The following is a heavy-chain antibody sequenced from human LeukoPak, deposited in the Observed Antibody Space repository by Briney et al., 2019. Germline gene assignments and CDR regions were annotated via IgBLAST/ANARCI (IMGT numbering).Heavy chain of an antibody. J-gene: IGHJ4*02. D-gene: IGHD5-24*01. CDR3: ARGGEYNYGFFDY. Sequence: PGGSLRLSCAASGFTFSSYWMHWVRHAPGKGLVWVSRINSDGSSTIYADSVKGRFTISRDNAKNTLYLQMNSLRAEDTAVYYCARGGEYNYGFFDYWGQGTLVTVSS. V-gene: IGHV3-74*01. CDR1: GFTFSSYW. CDR2: INSDGSST.